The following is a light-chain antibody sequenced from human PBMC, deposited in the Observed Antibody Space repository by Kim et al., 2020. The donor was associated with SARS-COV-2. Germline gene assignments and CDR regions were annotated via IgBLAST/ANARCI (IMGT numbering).Light chain of an antibody. V-gene: IGKV3-15*01. Sequence: EIVMTQSPATLSVSPGERATLSCRASQSVSSNLAWYQQKPGQDPSLLIYGASTRATGIPASFSGSGSWTEFILNISSMQSEDFAVYYCQQYNNWPPWTFGQGTKVDIK. CDR1: QSVSSN. CDR3: QQYNNWPPWT. J-gene: IGKJ1*01. CDR2: GAS.